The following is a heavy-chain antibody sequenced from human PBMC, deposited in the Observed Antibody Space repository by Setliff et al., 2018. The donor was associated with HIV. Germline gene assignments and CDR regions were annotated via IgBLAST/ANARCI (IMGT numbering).Heavy chain of an antibody. Sequence: ASVKVSCKVSGYTLTELSMHWVRQAPGKGLEWMGGFDPEDGETIYAQKFQGRLTMTRDTSTNTVYMELSSLRSEDTAVYYCATDYSPYYYDSSGYPNDAFDIWGQGTMVTVSS. V-gene: IGHV1-24*01. CDR2: FDPEDGET. CDR1: GYTLTELS. D-gene: IGHD3-22*01. CDR3: ATDYSPYYYDSSGYPNDAFDI. J-gene: IGHJ3*02.